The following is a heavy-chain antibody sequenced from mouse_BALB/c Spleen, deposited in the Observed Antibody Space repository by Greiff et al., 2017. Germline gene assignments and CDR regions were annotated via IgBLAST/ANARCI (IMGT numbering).Heavy chain of an antibody. V-gene: IGHV1S29*02. CDR2: IYPYNGGT. CDR1: GYTFTDYN. Sequence: EVQLQQSGPELVKPGASVKISCKASGYTFTDYNMHWVKQSHGKSLEWIGYIYPYNGGTGYNQKFKSKATLTVDNSSSTAYMELRSLTSEDSAVYYCARYDGYYSIFDYWGQGTTLTVSS. CDR3: ARYDGYYSIFDY. D-gene: IGHD2-3*01. J-gene: IGHJ2*01.